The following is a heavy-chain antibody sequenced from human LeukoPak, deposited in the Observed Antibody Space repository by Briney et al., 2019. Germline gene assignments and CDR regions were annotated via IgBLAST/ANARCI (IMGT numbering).Heavy chain of an antibody. CDR3: ARDNRRAFDY. CDR1: GGSISSYY. J-gene: IGHJ4*02. CDR2: IYTSGST. V-gene: IGHV4-4*07. Sequence: PSETLSLTCTVSGGSISSYYWSWIRPPAGKGLEWIGRIYTSGSTNYNPSLKSRVTMSVDTFKNQFSLKLTSVTAADTAVYYCARDNRRAFDYWGQGTLVTVSS. D-gene: IGHD1-14*01.